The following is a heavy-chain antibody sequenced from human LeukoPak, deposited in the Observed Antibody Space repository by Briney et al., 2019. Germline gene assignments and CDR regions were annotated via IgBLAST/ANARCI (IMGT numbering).Heavy chain of an antibody. CDR2: INPNSGGT. Sequence: GASVKVSCKASGYTFSGYYIHWVRQAPGQGLEWMGWINPNSGGTNYAQKFQGRVTMTRDTSISTAYMELTRLRSDDTAVYYCARDSFPGRYYEGAFDIWGQGTVVTVSS. CDR3: ARDSFPGRYYEGAFDI. V-gene: IGHV1-2*02. CDR1: GYTFSGYY. J-gene: IGHJ3*02. D-gene: IGHD3-22*01.